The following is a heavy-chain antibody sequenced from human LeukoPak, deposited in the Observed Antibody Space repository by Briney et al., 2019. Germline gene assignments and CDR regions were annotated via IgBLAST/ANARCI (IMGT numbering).Heavy chain of an antibody. CDR2: INHSGST. J-gene: IGHJ6*02. CDR3: ARGQVVYDSSGYWYSNMDV. V-gene: IGHV4-39*07. Sequence: PSETLSLTCTVSGGSISSGGYYWSWIRQPPGKGLEWIGEINHSGSTNYNPSLKSRVTISVDTSKNQFSLKLSSVTAADTAVYYCARGQVVYDSSGYWYSNMDVWGQGTTVTVSS. CDR1: GGSISSGGYY. D-gene: IGHD3-22*01.